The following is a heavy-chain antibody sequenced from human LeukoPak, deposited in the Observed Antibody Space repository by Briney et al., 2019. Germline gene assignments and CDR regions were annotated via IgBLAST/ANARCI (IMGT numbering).Heavy chain of an antibody. J-gene: IGHJ6*03. CDR3: ARSQRYGDYVDYYYYYMDV. Sequence: SVKVSCKASGGTFSSYAISWVRQATGQGLEWMGRIIPIFGSANYAQKIQGRVPITTDEATSTAYMELSSLRSEDTAVYYCARSQRYGDYVDYYYYYMDVWGKGTTVTVSS. CDR2: IIPIFGSA. CDR1: GGTFSSYA. D-gene: IGHD4-17*01. V-gene: IGHV1-69*05.